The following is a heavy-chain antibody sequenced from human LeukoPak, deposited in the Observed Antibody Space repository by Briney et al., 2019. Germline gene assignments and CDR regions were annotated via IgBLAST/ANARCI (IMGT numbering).Heavy chain of an antibody. D-gene: IGHD2-21*02. Sequence: SETLSLTCAVSDYSISSAYYWGWIRQPPGKGLEWIGSIYHSGSTDYNPSLKSRVTISVDTSKNQFSLKLRSVTAADTAVYYCARDPAYCGGDCYFDFWRQGTLVTVSS. V-gene: IGHV4-38-2*02. CDR3: ARDPAYCGGDCYFDF. J-gene: IGHJ4*02. CDR1: DYSISSAYY. CDR2: IYHSGST.